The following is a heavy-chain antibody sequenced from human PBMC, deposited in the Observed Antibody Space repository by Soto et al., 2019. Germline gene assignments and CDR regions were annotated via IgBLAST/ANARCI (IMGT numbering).Heavy chain of an antibody. V-gene: IGHV1-2*02. CDR2: VNPDNGDT. J-gene: IGHJ6*02. Sequence: ASVKVSCKVSGYTFTGNYIHWVRQAPGQGLEWMGWVNPDNGDTTSAQKFQGRVTMTRDTSVTTAYMELSRLTSDDTAVYYCARDPRPPSGWLGFWEYGMDVWGQGTTVTVSS. D-gene: IGHD3-3*01. CDR3: ARDPRPPSGWLGFWEYGMDV. CDR1: GYTFTGNY.